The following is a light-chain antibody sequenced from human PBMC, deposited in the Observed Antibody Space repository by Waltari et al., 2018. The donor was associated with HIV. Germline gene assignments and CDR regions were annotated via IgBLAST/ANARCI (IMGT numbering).Light chain of an antibody. J-gene: IGKJ2*01. CDR1: QGISNW. Sequence: DIQMTQSPSSVSASIGDRVTITCRASQGISNWLAWYQQKAGKAPKLLIYAASILESGVPSRFSGSGSGTYFTLTISSLQPEDFATYFCQQGNSFPYTFGQGTRLEIK. CDR3: QQGNSFPYT. V-gene: IGKV1-12*01. CDR2: AAS.